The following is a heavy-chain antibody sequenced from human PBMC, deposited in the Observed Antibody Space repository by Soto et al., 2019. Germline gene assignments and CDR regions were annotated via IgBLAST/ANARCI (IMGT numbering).Heavy chain of an antibody. V-gene: IGHV1-18*01. Sequence: GASVKVSCKASGYTFTSYGISWVRQAPGQGLERMGWISAYNGNTNYAQKLQGRVTMTTDTSTSTAYMELRSLRSDDTAVYYCARDSCSGGSCYGNWFDPWGQGTLVTVSS. CDR3: ARDSCSGGSCYGNWFDP. J-gene: IGHJ5*02. CDR2: ISAYNGNT. CDR1: GYTFTSYG. D-gene: IGHD2-15*01.